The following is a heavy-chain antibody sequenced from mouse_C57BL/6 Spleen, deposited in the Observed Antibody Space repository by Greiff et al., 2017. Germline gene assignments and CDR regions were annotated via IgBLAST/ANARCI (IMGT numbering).Heavy chain of an antibody. V-gene: IGHV1-15*01. CDR3: TKLTGDWYFDV. Sequence: SGAELVRPGASVTLSCKASGYIFTDYEMHWVKQTPVHGLEWIGAVDPETGNTAYNQKFKDKAILTADKSSSTAYMEFRSLTSEDSAVYYCTKLTGDWYFDVWGTGTTVTVSS. D-gene: IGHD4-1*01. J-gene: IGHJ1*03. CDR2: VDPETGNT. CDR1: GYIFTDYE.